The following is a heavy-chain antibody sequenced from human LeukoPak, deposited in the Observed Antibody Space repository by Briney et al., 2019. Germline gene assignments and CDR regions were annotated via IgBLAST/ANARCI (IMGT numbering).Heavy chain of an antibody. CDR3: ARIAAAAGGYYFDY. CDR1: GCTFTSYD. Sequence: ASVKVSCKASGCTFTSYDINWVRQATGQGLEWMGWMNPNSGNTGYAQKFQGRVTITRNTSISTAYMELSSLRSEDTAVYYCARIAAAAGGYYFDYWGQGTLVTVSS. V-gene: IGHV1-8*03. CDR2: MNPNSGNT. J-gene: IGHJ4*02. D-gene: IGHD6-13*01.